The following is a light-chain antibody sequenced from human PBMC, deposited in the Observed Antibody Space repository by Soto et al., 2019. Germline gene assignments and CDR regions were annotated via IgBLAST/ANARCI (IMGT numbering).Light chain of an antibody. J-gene: IGKJ3*01. CDR1: QGIANF. CDR2: GAS. CDR3: QQLNSFPIP. V-gene: IGKV1-9*01. Sequence: IQLTQSPSSLSASVGDRVTISCRASQGIANFLAWYQQKPGKAPKLLIYGASTLQSGVPSRFSGSGTGTDFNLTISSLQPEDFSNYYCQQLNSFPIPFGPGTKVDIK.